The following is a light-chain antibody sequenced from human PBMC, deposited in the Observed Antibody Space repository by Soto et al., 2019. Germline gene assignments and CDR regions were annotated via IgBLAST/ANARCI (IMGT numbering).Light chain of an antibody. CDR2: GAS. Sequence: EIVLTQSPGTLSLSPGERATLSCRASQRVSSSYFAWYQQKPGQAPRLLIYGASSRATGIPDRFSGSGSGTYFTLTISRLEPEDFAYYYCQEYASSHLYTFVQGTKLEIK. CDR3: QEYASSHLYT. V-gene: IGKV3-20*01. CDR1: QRVSSSY. J-gene: IGKJ2*01.